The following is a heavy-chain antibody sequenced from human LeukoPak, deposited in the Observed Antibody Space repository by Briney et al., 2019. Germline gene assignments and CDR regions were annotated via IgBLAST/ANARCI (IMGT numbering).Heavy chain of an antibody. V-gene: IGHV3-30*02. Sequence: GGSLRPSCAASGITFSRAGMHWVRQAPGKGLEWVAFIWYDGNKITYADSVKGRFTISRDNSKDTVYLQMNSLRAEDTAVYYCAKDRGGHDFDYWGQGILVTVSS. CDR1: GITFSRAG. CDR3: AKDRGGHDFDY. J-gene: IGHJ4*02. CDR2: IWYDGNKI. D-gene: IGHD3-10*01.